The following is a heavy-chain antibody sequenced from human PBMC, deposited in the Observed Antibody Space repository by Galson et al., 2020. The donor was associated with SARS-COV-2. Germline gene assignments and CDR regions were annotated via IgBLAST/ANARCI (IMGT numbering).Heavy chain of an antibody. CDR1: GFSLRTSGMC. CDR2: IDWDDDK. Sequence: ESGHTLVTPTQTLTLTCTFSGFSLRTSGMCVNWIRQPPGKALEWLARIDWDDDKHYSTSLKTRLTISKDTSKNQVVLTMTNMDPVDTATYYCARLYSSSWYVGGDYYDYFGRDVWGQGTTVTVSS. D-gene: IGHD6-13*01. CDR3: ARLYSSSWYVGGDYYDYFGRDV. J-gene: IGHJ6*02. V-gene: IGHV2-70*11.